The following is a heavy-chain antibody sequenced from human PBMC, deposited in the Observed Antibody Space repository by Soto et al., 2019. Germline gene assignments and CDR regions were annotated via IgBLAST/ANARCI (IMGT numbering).Heavy chain of an antibody. J-gene: IGHJ4*02. CDR3: ARDSWRWLQFGRGSEDY. CDR1: GDSITSIYH. CDR2: IYHTGTT. V-gene: IGHV4-38-2*02. Sequence: SETLSLTCAISGDSITSIYHWAWIRQTPGRGLEWVASIYHTGTTYYNPSLKSRVTISVDTSNNQFSLSLRSVTAADTAVYYCARDSWRWLQFGRGSEDYWGQGTLVTVSS. D-gene: IGHD5-12*01.